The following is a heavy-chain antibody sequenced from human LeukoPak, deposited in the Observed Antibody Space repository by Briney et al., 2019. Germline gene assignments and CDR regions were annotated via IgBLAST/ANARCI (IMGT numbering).Heavy chain of an antibody. V-gene: IGHV3-30*18. J-gene: IGHJ4*02. D-gene: IGHD3-10*01. CDR1: GFTLSTYS. Sequence: PRRSLRLSRAASGFTLSTYSTPGVRQAPAKGRDWGAVISYNGNNQYYAASVTGRYTISRDNSENTLYLRLNSLRVEERAVDYCAKDQGYGSGTFRDYGGRGPVVSVPT. CDR2: ISYNGNNQ. CDR3: AKDQGYGSGTFRDY.